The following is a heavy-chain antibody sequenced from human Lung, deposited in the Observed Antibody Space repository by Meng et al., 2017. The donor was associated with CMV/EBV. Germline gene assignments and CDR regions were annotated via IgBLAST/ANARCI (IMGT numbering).Heavy chain of an antibody. D-gene: IGHD3-3*01. J-gene: IGHJ6*02. Sequence: SVMVFCRASSGTFSSYAISWVRQAPGQGLEWMGGIIPIFGTANYAQEFQGRVTIITDESTSTAFMELSSLRSEDTALYYCGRGSDESGYYDYYVMDVWGQGXTVTVSS. CDR2: IIPIFGTA. CDR1: SGTFSSYA. CDR3: GRGSDESGYYDYYVMDV. V-gene: IGHV1-69*05.